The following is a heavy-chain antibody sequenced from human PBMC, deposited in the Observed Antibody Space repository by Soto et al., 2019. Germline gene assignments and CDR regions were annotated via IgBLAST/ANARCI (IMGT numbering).Heavy chain of an antibody. CDR1: GFTVGNNY. CDR2: IYSTGTT. J-gene: IGHJ4*02. Sequence: EVQLVESGGGLIQPGGSLKLSCAASGFTVGNNYMSWVRQAPGKGLEWVSLIYSTGTTKYADSVKGRFTVSRDNAKNTMYLQMNGLRAEDTAVSYCAKDGRGSGSHYNSFGYWGQGTLVTVSS. D-gene: IGHD3-10*01. CDR3: AKDGRGSGSHYNSFGY. V-gene: IGHV3-53*01.